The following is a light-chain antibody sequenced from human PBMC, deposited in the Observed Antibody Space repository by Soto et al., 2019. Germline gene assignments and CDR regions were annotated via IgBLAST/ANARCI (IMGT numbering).Light chain of an antibody. V-gene: IGLV2-8*01. CDR2: EVS. Sequence: QSVLTQPPSASGSFGQSVTISCTGTSSDVGGYNYVSWYQQHPGKAPKLMIYEVSERPSGVLDRFSGSKSGNTASLTVSGLQADDEADYYCSSYSGTTYHYVFGTGTKVTVL. CDR1: SSDVGGYNY. CDR3: SSYSGTTYHYV. J-gene: IGLJ1*01.